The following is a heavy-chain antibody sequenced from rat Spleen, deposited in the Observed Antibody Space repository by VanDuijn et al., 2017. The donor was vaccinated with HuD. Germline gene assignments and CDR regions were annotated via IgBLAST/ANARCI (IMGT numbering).Heavy chain of an antibody. CDR1: GFSFSNYG. D-gene: IGHD5-1*01. V-gene: IGHV5-19*01. J-gene: IGHJ3*01. CDR3: VTETNWERFAY. Sequence: EVQLVESGGGLVQPGRSLKLSCSASGFSFSNYGMHWIRQAPTKGLEWVASISPSGTRTSYRDSVKGRFAISRDNAESTQHLQMDSLRFEDMATYYCVTETNWERFAYWGQGTLVTVSS. CDR2: ISPSGTRT.